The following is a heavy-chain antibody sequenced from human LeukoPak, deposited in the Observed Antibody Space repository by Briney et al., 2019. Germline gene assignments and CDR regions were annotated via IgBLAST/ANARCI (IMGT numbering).Heavy chain of an antibody. J-gene: IGHJ4*02. V-gene: IGHV3-7*01. D-gene: IGHD2-15*01. Sequence: GGSLRLSCAASGVSFANYWMTWVRQAPGKGLEWVANIGQDGGEKYYVDSVKGRFTISRDNTKDSLYLQMNSVGAEDTAVYYYARLRGGSYWGRGTLVTVSS. CDR2: IGQDGGEK. CDR1: GVSFANYW. CDR3: ARLRGGSY.